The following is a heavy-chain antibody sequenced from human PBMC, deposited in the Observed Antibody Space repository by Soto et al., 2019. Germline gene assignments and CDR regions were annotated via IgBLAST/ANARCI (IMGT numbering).Heavy chain of an antibody. CDR2: IIGGGGST. CDR3: AKDVEKRVYSSGSFDD. Sequence: GGSLTLSCAASGFTFSSYAMSWVRQAQGKGLEWVSAIIGGGGSTFYVDSVKGRFTTSRDNSKNTVFLQMNSLRAEDTGVYYCAKDVEKRVYSSGSFDDWGQGTLVTVSS. CDR1: GFTFSSYA. D-gene: IGHD6-19*01. J-gene: IGHJ4*02. V-gene: IGHV3-23*01.